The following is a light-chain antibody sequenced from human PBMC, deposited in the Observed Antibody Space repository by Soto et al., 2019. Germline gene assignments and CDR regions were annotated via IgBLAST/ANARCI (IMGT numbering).Light chain of an antibody. J-gene: IGKJ2*01. CDR3: QQRSNWPPYT. CDR1: QSVSSY. V-gene: IGKV3-11*01. Sequence: EIVLTQSPATLSLSPGERATLSCRASQSVSSYLAWYQQKPGQAPRLLIYHASNRATGIPARFSGSGSGTDFTINISSLEPEDFAVYYGQQRSNWPPYTFGKGTKLEIK. CDR2: HAS.